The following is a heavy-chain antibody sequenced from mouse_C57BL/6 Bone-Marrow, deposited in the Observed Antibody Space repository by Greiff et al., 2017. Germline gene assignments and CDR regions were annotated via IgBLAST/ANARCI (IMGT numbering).Heavy chain of an antibody. J-gene: IGHJ3*01. CDR3: ARRGDYGEFAY. V-gene: IGHV5-2*01. Sequence: EVHLVESGGGLVQPGESLKLSCESNEYEFPSHDMSWVRKTPEKRLELVAAINSDGGSTYYPDTMERRFIISRDNTKKILSLQMSSLRSEDTALYYCARRGDYGEFAYWGQGALVTVSA. CDR1: EYEFPSHD. D-gene: IGHD1-1*01. CDR2: INSDGGST.